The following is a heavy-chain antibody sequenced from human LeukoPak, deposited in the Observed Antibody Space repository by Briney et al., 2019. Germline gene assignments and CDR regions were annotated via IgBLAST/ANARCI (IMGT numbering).Heavy chain of an antibody. D-gene: IGHD1-26*01. CDR3: ARSVGANNFDS. J-gene: IGHJ4*02. Sequence: SETLSLTCAVSGDSISSYYWSWLRQPAGKGLEYIGRIYTTGTTNYNPSLKSRVTMSVDRSKNQFSLKLKYVTAADTAVYYCARSVGANNFDSWGQGTLVTVSS. CDR2: IYTTGTT. V-gene: IGHV4-4*07. CDR1: GDSISSYY.